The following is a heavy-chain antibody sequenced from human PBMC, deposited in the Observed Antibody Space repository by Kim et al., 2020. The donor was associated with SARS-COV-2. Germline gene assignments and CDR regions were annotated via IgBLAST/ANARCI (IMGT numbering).Heavy chain of an antibody. J-gene: IGHJ4*02. D-gene: IGHD6-13*01. Sequence: SETLSLTCAVYGGSFSGYYWSWIRQPPGKGLEWIGEINHSGSTNYNPSLKSRVTISVDTSKNQFSLKLSSVTAADTAVYYCARARYSSPPDYWGQGTLVTVSS. CDR1: GGSFSGYY. CDR2: INHSGST. V-gene: IGHV4-34*01. CDR3: ARARYSSPPDY.